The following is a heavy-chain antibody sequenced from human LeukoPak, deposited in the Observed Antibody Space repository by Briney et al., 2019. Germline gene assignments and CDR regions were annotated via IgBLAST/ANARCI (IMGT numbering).Heavy chain of an antibody. CDR3: ARLYYDFWSGAGAPYYFDY. CDR1: GYSFTSYW. D-gene: IGHD3-3*01. J-gene: IGHJ4*02. V-gene: IGHV5-51*01. CDR2: TYPGDSDT. Sequence: GESLKISCKGSGYSFTSYWIGWVRQMPGKGLEWMGITYPGDSDTRYSPSFQGQVTISADKSISTAYLQWSSLKASDTAMYYCARLYYDFWSGAGAPYYFDYWGQGTLVTVSS.